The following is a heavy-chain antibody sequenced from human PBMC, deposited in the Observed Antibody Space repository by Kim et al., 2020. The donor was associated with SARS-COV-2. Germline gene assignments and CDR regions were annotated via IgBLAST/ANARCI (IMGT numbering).Heavy chain of an antibody. CDR3: ARGGSHISGYFT. CDR1: GYTFTSYD. D-gene: IGHD3-3*01. CDR2: MKPSSGNS. J-gene: IGHJ4*02. Sequence: ASVKVSCKASGYTFTSYDINWVRQATGQGLEWMAWMKPSSGNSGSAQKFQGRVTLTRDTSISTAFLELSSLTSEDTALYFCARGGSHISGYFTRGQGTLVTVSS. V-gene: IGHV1-8*01.